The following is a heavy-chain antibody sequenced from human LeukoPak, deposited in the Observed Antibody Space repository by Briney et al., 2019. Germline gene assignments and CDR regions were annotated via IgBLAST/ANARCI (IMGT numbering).Heavy chain of an antibody. CDR2: LNGGRT. D-gene: IGHD2-2*03. CDR3: VKEVTGYGYFDY. V-gene: IGHV3-23*01. J-gene: IGHJ4*02. CDR1: GFTFSNYA. Sequence: PGGPLRLSCVASGFTFSNYAMSWVRQAPGKGLEWIAALNGGRTFFRDSVRGRFTISRDNSKNTLYLQLNSLRGDDTAVYYCVKEVTGYGYFDYWGRGTLVTVSS.